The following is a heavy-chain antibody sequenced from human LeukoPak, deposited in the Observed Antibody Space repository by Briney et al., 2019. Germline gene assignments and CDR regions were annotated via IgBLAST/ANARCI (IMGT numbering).Heavy chain of an antibody. V-gene: IGHV4-59*01. CDR2: IYYSGTT. CDR1: GGSISNYY. Sequence: SETLSLTCTVSGGSISNYYWNWIRQPPGKGLEWIGYIYYSGTTNYNPSLKSRVSMSVDTSKNQFSLKLSSVTAADTAVYSCATMTTVTMYSYYFDSWGQGTLVTVSS. D-gene: IGHD4-11*01. J-gene: IGHJ4*02. CDR3: ATMTTVTMYSYYFDS.